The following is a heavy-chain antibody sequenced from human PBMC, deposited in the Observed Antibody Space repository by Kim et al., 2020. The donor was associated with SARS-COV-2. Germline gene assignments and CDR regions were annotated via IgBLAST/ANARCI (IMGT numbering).Heavy chain of an antibody. Sequence: GGSLRLSCVGSGFAFSTSWMTWVRQVPGKGLEWVANIKEDGRDTYYVDSVKGRFTISRDNAKSSVYLQMNSLRAEDTAVYYCARDPYDSSGYVAFDYWGQGTLVTVAS. CDR3: ARDPYDSSGYVAFDY. D-gene: IGHD3-22*01. J-gene: IGHJ4*02. V-gene: IGHV3-7*01. CDR1: GFAFSTSW. CDR2: IKEDGRDT.